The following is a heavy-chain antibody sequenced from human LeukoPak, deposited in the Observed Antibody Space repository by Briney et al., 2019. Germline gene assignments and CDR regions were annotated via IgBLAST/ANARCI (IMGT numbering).Heavy chain of an antibody. V-gene: IGHV4-4*02. D-gene: IGHD3/OR15-3a*01. CDR1: GASISSSNW. CDR2: IYHSGST. J-gene: IGHJ4*02. Sequence: PSGTLSLTCAVSGASISSSNWWSWVRQPPGKGLEWIGEIYHSGSTNYNPSLKSRVTISVDKSKNQFSLKLSSVTAADTAVYFCARGYWTGHHHLDYWGQGTLVTVSS. CDR3: ARGYWTGHHHLDY.